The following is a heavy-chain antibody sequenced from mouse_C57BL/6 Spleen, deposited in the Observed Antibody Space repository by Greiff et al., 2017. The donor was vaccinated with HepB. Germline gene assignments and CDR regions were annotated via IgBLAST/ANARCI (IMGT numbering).Heavy chain of an antibody. CDR1: GYTFTDYY. CDR2: IYPGSGNT. J-gene: IGHJ2*01. Sequence: QVHVKQSGAELVRPGASVKLSCKASGYTFTDYYINWVKQRPGQGLEWIARIYPGSGNTYYNEKFKGKATLTAEKSSSTAYMQLSSLTSEDSAVYFCARTAQVFDYWGQGTTLTVSS. D-gene: IGHD3-2*02. V-gene: IGHV1-76*01. CDR3: ARTAQVFDY.